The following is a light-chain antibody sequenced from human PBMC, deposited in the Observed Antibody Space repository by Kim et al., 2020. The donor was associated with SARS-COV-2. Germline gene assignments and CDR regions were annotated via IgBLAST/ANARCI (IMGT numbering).Light chain of an antibody. Sequence: SSELTQDPAVSVALGQTVRITCKGDSLRSYYASWYQQKPGQAPVLVIYGKNNRPSGIPDRFSGSRSGNTASLTITGAQAEDEADYYCNSRDSSGNHLVFG. J-gene: IGLJ3*02. CDR1: SLRSYY. CDR3: NSRDSSGNHLV. V-gene: IGLV3-19*01. CDR2: GKN.